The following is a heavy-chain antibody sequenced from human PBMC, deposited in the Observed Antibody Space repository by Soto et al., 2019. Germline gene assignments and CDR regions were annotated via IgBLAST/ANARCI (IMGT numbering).Heavy chain of an antibody. J-gene: IGHJ4*02. CDR2: ISHDGRVQ. CDR3: AKRKYCPSTTCFDY. D-gene: IGHD2-2*01. Sequence: GGSLRLSCAASGFTFSSYGMQWVRQAPGKGLEWVAVISHDGRVQYYAASVKGRFTIPRDNSNNTLYLQMSSLRAEDTAVYYCAKRKYCPSTTCFDYCGQGTQVTVSS. CDR1: GFTFSSYG. V-gene: IGHV3-30*18.